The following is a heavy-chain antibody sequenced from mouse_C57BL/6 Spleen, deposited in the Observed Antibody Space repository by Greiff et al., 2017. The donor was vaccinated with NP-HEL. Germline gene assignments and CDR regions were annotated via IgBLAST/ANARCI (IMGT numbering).Heavy chain of an antibody. CDR2: ISDGGSYT. D-gene: IGHD2-14*01. J-gene: IGHJ4*01. CDR3: AREPLYYRAMDY. Sequence: EVNLVESGGGLVKPGGSLKLSCAASGFTFSSYAMSWVRQTPEKRLEWVATISDGGSYTYYPDNVKGRFTISRDNAKNNLYLQMSHLKSEDTAMYYCAREPLYYRAMDYWGQGTSVTVSS. CDR1: GFTFSSYA. V-gene: IGHV5-4*01.